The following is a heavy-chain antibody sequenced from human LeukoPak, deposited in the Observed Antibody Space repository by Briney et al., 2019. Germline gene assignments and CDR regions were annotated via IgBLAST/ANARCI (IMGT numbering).Heavy chain of an antibody. V-gene: IGHV4-34*01. Sequence: SETLSLTCAVYGGSFSGYYWSWIRQPPGKGLEWIGEINHSGSTNYNPSLKSRVTISVDTSKNQFSLKLSSVTAADTAVYYCASSTDYGGNSWGQGTLVTVSS. CDR2: INHSGST. D-gene: IGHD4-23*01. CDR3: ASSTDYGGNS. CDR1: GGSFSGYY. J-gene: IGHJ4*02.